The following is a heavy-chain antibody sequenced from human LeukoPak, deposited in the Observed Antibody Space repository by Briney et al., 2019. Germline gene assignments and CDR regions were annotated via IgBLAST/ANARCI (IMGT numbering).Heavy chain of an antibody. Sequence: SETLSLTCTVSGYSISSGYYWGWIRQPPGKGLEWIGSIYHSGSTYYNPSLKSRVTISVDTSKNQFSLKLSSVTAADTAVYYCARGPQYRRGYFQHWGQSTLVTVSS. CDR3: ARGPQYRRGYFQH. CDR2: IYHSGST. D-gene: IGHD2-2*01. J-gene: IGHJ1*01. V-gene: IGHV4-38-2*02. CDR1: GYSISSGYY.